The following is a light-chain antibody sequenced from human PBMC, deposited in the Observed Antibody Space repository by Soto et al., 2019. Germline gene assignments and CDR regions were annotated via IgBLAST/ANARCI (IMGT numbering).Light chain of an antibody. Sequence: QSALTQPRSVSGSPGQSVTISCTRTSSDVGRYNYVSWYQQYSGKAPKLMIYDVSERPSGVPDRFSGSKSGNTASLTISGLQAEDEADYYCCSYAGTYTLFGGGTKLTVL. V-gene: IGLV2-11*01. CDR1: SSDVGRYNY. J-gene: IGLJ2*01. CDR2: DVS. CDR3: CSYAGTYTL.